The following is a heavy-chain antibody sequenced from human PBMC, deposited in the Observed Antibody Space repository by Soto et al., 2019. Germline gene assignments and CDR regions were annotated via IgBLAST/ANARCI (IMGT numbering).Heavy chain of an antibody. J-gene: IGHJ6*02. CDR1: GFTFSSYD. CDR3: ARASSYGIYYYYYGMDV. V-gene: IGHV3-13*01. CDR2: IGTAGDT. Sequence: SLRLSCAASGFTFSSYDMHWVRQATGKGLEWVSAIGTAGDTYYPGSVKGRFTISRENAKNSLYLQMNSLRAGDTAVYYCARASSYGIYYYYYGMDVWGQGTTVTVSS. D-gene: IGHD5-18*01.